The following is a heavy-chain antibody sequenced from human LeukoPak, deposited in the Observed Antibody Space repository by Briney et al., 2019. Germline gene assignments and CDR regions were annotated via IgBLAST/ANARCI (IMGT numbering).Heavy chain of an antibody. V-gene: IGHV4-61*01. CDR3: ARDLGYCTNGVCHTRFDY. CDR1: GGSFSSDNYY. Sequence: PSETLSLTCTVSGGSFSSDNYYWTWIRQPPGKGLEWIGCTYYTGNSNYNPSLKSRVTISLDTSKNQFSLKLSSVTAADTAVYYCARDLGYCTNGVCHTRFDYWGQGTLVAVSS. CDR2: TYYTGNS. J-gene: IGHJ4*02. D-gene: IGHD2-8*01.